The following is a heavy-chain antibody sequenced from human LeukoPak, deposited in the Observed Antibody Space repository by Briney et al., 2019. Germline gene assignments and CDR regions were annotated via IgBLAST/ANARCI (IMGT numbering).Heavy chain of an antibody. J-gene: IGHJ6*03. CDR3: ARALLLGNYMDV. CDR1: GYTFTGYY. D-gene: IGHD3-22*01. CDR2: INPNSGGT. V-gene: IGHV1-2*02. Sequence: GASVKVSCKASGYTFTGYYMHWVRQAPGQGLEWMGWINPNSGGTNYAQKFQGRVTMTRDTSTSTVYMELSSLRSEDTAVYYCARALLLGNYMDVWGKGTTVTISS.